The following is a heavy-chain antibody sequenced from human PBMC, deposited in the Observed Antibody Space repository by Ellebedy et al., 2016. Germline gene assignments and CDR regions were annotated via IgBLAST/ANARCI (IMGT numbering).Heavy chain of an antibody. Sequence: GGSLRLSCAASGFTFSDYYMNWIRQAPGKGLEWVSAISDSGGKTNYADSVKGRFTISRDSSKNTLYLDMDSLRAEDTAIYYRARDSDTTTHYSNCDFWGPGTLVTVSS. CDR3: ARDSDTTTHYSNCDF. V-gene: IGHV3-23*01. CDR2: ISDSGGKT. J-gene: IGHJ4*02. D-gene: IGHD2/OR15-2a*01. CDR1: GFTFSDYY.